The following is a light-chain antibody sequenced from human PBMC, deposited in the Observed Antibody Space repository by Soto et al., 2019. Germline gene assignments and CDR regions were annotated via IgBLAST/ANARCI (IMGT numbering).Light chain of an antibody. CDR3: QQYYSSPLT. V-gene: IGKV4-1*01. J-gene: IGKJ4*01. CDR2: WAS. Sequence: DIVLTQSPDSLAVSLGERATINCKSSQSVLYSSNNRNYLAWYQQRPGQPPKLILYWASTRESGVPDRFSGSGSGTDFTLTISSLQAEDVAVYYWQQYYSSPLTFGGGTKVESK. CDR1: QSVLYSSNNRNY.